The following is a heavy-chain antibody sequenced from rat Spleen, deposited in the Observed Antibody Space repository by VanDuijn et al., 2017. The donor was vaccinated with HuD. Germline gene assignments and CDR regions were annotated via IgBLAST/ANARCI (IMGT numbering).Heavy chain of an antibody. CDR1: GFTFSDYY. J-gene: IGHJ2*01. CDR3: AKDMGYTTDYCFDY. D-gene: IGHD1-6*01. Sequence: EVQLVESDGGLVQPGRSLKLSCAASGFTFSDYYMAWVRQTPTKGLEWVASISTGGINTYYRDSVKGRFTSSRDNAKNTLYLQMDSLRSEDTATYYCAKDMGYTTDYCFDYWGQGVMVTVSS. CDR2: ISTGGINT. V-gene: IGHV5-25*01.